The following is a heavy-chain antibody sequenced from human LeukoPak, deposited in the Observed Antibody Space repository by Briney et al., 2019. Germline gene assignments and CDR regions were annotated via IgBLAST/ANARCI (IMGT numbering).Heavy chain of an antibody. CDR2: ISSSGSTI. CDR3: ARDHLTSPGRGPIDC. CDR1: GFTFSTYE. D-gene: IGHD3-10*01. V-gene: IGHV3-48*03. Sequence: PGGSLRLSCAASGFTFSTYEMNWVRQAPGKGLEWVSSISSSGSTIYYADSVKGRFTISRDNAKNSLYLQMNSLRAEDTAVYYCARDHLTSPGRGPIDCWGQGTLVTVSS. J-gene: IGHJ4*02.